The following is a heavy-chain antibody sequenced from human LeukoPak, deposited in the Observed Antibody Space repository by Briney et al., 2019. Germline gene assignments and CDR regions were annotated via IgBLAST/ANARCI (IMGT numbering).Heavy chain of an antibody. CDR2: INHSGST. CDR3: ARGISNMVRGVKRFDP. CDR1: GGSFSGYY. V-gene: IGHV4-34*01. J-gene: IGHJ5*02. Sequence: SETLSLTCAVYGGSFSGYYWSWIRQPPGKGLEWIGEINHSGSTNYNPSPKSRVTISVDTSKNQFSLKLSSVTAADTAVYYCARGISNMVRGVKRFDPWGQGTLVTVSS. D-gene: IGHD3-10*01.